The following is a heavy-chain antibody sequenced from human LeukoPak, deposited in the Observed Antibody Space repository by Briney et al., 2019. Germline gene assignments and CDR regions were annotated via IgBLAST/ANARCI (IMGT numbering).Heavy chain of an antibody. D-gene: IGHD6-6*01. Sequence: GGSLRLSCAASGFTVSSNYMSWVRQAPGKGLEWVANINEGGSDEYYVDSVKGRFAISRDNTKNSLYLQLNRLRAEDTAVYYCASGGRPFYWGQGTLVTVSS. CDR1: GFTVSSNY. V-gene: IGHV3-7*01. CDR2: INEGGSDE. J-gene: IGHJ4*02. CDR3: ASGGRPFY.